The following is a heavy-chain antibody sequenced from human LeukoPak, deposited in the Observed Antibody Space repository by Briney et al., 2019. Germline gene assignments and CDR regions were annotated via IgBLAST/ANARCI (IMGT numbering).Heavy chain of an antibody. Sequence: GGSLRLSCAASGFTFSSYSMNWVRQAPGKGLEWVSFISSSRSYIYYADSVKGRFTISRDNAKNSLYLQMNSLRAEDTAIYYCAKESESYDSSGSTFDYWGQGTLVTVSS. D-gene: IGHD3-22*01. J-gene: IGHJ4*02. CDR3: AKESESYDSSGSTFDY. V-gene: IGHV3-21*01. CDR1: GFTFSSYS. CDR2: ISSSRSYI.